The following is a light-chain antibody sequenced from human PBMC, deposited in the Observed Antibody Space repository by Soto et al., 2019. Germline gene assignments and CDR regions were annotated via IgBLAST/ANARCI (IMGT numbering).Light chain of an antibody. V-gene: IGKV3-15*01. CDR2: GTS. J-gene: IGKJ2*01. CDR1: QSVGNN. Sequence: EIVMKQSPDTLSVSPGERATLSCRASQSVGNNVAWYQQRPGQAPRLLIHGTSTRAADLPARFSGRGSGTEFTLTINSLQPEDFVIYYCQQYNNWPPMSTFGQGTKLEMK. CDR3: QQYNNWPPMST.